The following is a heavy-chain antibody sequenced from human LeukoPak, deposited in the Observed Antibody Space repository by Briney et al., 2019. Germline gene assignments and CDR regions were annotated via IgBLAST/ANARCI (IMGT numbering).Heavy chain of an antibody. Sequence: TSETLSLTCAVYGGSFSGYYWSWIRQPPGKGLEWIGEINHSGSTNYNPSLKSRVTISVDTSKNQFSLKLSSVTAADTAVYYCARAHTRKRIMITFGGHSDYWGQGTLVTVSS. CDR3: ARAHTRKRIMITFGGHSDY. CDR1: GGSFSGYY. V-gene: IGHV4-34*01. D-gene: IGHD3-16*01. J-gene: IGHJ4*02. CDR2: INHSGST.